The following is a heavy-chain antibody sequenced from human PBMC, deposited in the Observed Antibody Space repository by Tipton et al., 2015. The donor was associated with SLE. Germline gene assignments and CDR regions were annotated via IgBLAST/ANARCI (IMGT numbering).Heavy chain of an antibody. D-gene: IGHD3-16*01. V-gene: IGHV4-59*11. CDR3: AGEWGRDAFDV. CDR1: GDSISGHY. Sequence: TLSLTCSVPGDSISGHYWSWIRQAPGKGLEWIGYIYYLGSTNYNPSLKSRLTISLDTSKNQISLRLSSVTAADTAVYYCAGEWGRDAFDVWGQGTMVTVSS. CDR2: IYYLGST. J-gene: IGHJ3*01.